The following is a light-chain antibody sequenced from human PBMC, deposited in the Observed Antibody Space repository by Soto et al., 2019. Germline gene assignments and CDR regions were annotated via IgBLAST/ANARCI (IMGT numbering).Light chain of an antibody. Sequence: DIQMTQSPSTLSGSVGDRVTITCRASQTISSWLAWYQQKPGKAPKLLIYKASTLKSGVPSRFSGSGSGTEFTLTISSLQPDDFATYYSQHYNSYSRTFGQGTKVDIK. V-gene: IGKV1-5*03. J-gene: IGKJ1*01. CDR1: QTISSW. CDR2: KAS. CDR3: QHYNSYSRT.